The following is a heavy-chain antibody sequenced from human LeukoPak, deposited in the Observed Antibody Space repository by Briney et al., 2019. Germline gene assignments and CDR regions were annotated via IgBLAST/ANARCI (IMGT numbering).Heavy chain of an antibody. CDR1: GFTFSSYA. CDR2: ISGSGGST. J-gene: IGHJ4*02. V-gene: IGHV3-23*01. D-gene: IGHD3-22*01. Sequence: GGSLRLSCAASGFTFSSYAMGWVRQAPGKGLEWVSAISGSGGSTYYADSVKGRFTISRDNSKNTLYLQMNSLRAEDTAVYYCAKNYYYDSSGYGGAVDYWGQGTLVTVSS. CDR3: AKNYYYDSSGYGGAVDY.